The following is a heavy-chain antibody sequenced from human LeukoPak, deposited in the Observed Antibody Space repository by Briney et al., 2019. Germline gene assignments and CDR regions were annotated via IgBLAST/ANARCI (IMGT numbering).Heavy chain of an antibody. Sequence: ASVKVSCKASGYTFTSYDINWVRQATGQRLEWMGWINPNSGGTNYAQSSQGRVTMTRDTSISTAYMELNRLRSDDTAVYYCARDAGPGFDYWGQGTLVTVSS. CDR3: ARDAGPGFDY. CDR2: INPNSGGT. J-gene: IGHJ4*02. CDR1: GYTFTSYD. V-gene: IGHV1-2*02.